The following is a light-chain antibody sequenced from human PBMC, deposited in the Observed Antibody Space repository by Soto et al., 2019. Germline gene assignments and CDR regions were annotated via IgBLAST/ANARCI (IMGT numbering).Light chain of an antibody. CDR1: QILLHSDGKTY. Sequence: DIVMTHTPLSLSATPVHPASISFKSSQILLHSDGKTYLYWYLQKPGRSPRRLIYKVSNRDSGVPARFSGSGSGTDFALKISRVEAEDVGVYYCMKGTHWPITFGQGTRLAIK. CDR3: MKGTHWPIT. V-gene: IGKV2-30*02. CDR2: KVS. J-gene: IGKJ5*01.